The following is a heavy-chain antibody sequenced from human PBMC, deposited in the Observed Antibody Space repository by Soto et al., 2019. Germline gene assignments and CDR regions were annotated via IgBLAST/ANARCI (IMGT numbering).Heavy chain of an antibody. J-gene: IGHJ4*02. CDR3: AREKWLDKSFDY. D-gene: IGHD6-19*01. CDR1: GYTFTGYY. V-gene: IGHV1-2*02. CDR2: INPNSGGT. Sequence: ASVKVSCKASGYTFTGYYMHWVRQAPGQGLEWMGWINPNSGGTNYAQKFQGRVTMTRDTSISTAYMELSRLRSDDTAVCYCAREKWLDKSFDYWGQGTLVTVSS.